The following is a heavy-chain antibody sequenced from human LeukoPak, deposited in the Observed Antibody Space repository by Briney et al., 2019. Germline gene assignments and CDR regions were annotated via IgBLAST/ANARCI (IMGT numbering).Heavy chain of an antibody. CDR1: GFTFSSYS. CDR2: ISSSSDTI. J-gene: IGHJ4*02. CDR3: ARYGSGSYYRDPFDY. Sequence: PGGSLRLSCAASGFTFSSYSMNWVRQAPGKGLEWVSYISSSSDTIYHADSVKGRFTISRDNAKNSLYLQMNSLRAEDTAVYYCARYGSGSYYRDPFDYWGQGTLVTVSS. V-gene: IGHV3-48*01. D-gene: IGHD3-10*01.